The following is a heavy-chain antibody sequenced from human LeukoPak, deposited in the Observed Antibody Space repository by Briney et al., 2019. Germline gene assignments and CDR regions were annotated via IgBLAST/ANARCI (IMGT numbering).Heavy chain of an antibody. CDR1: GGSISSGSYY. Sequence: SETLSLTCTVSGGSISSGSYYWSWIRQPAGKGLEWIGRIYTSGSTNYNPSLKSRVTISVDTSKNQFSLELSSVTAADTAVYYCARDWDYGDFNWFDPWGREPWSPSPQ. J-gene: IGHJ5*02. V-gene: IGHV4-61*02. CDR2: IYTSGST. D-gene: IGHD4-17*01. CDR3: ARDWDYGDFNWFDP.